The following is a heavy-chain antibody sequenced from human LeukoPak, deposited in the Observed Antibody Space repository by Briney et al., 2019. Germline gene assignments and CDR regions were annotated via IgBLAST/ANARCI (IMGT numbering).Heavy chain of an antibody. CDR3: ARGPDSSGYYYFDY. Sequence: SETLSLTCTVSGGSISSGDYYWSWIRQPPGKGLEWIGYIYHSGSTHFNPSLKSRVTISVDTSKNQFSLKLSSVTAADTAVYFCARGPDSSGYYYFDYWGQGTLDTVSS. CDR2: IYHSGST. V-gene: IGHV4-30-4*01. J-gene: IGHJ4*02. CDR1: GGSISSGDYY. D-gene: IGHD3-22*01.